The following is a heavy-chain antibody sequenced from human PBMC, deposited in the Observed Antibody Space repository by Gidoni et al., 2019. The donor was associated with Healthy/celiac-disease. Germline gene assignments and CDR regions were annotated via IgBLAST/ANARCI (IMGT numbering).Heavy chain of an antibody. CDR2: ISSRGSTI. CDR1: GFTFSSYE. Sequence: EVQLVESGGGLLQPGGSLRLSCAASGFTFSSYEMNWVRQAPGKGLEGVSYISSRGSTIYYADSVKGRFTISRDNAKNALDLQMNSLRAEDTAVYYCARDLSGHDAFDIWGQGTMVTVSS. CDR3: ARDLSGHDAFDI. V-gene: IGHV3-48*03. J-gene: IGHJ3*02. D-gene: IGHD5-12*01.